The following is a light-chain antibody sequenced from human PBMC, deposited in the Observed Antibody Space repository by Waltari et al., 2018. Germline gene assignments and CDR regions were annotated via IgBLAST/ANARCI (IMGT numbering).Light chain of an antibody. J-gene: IGKJ1*01. CDR2: KAS. Sequence: DIQMTQSPSTLPASVGDRVTITCRAIQSLSNWLAWYQQKPGKAPKVLIYKASTLARGVPSRFSGSGSGTEFTLTISSLQPDDFATYYCQQYRNLWTFGQGTKVEIK. CDR3: QQYRNLWT. CDR1: QSLSNW. V-gene: IGKV1-5*03.